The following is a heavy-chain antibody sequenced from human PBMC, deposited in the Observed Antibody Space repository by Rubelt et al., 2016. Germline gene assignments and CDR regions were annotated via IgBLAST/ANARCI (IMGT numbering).Heavy chain of an antibody. CDR2: INHSGST. D-gene: IGHD2-15*01. J-gene: IGHJ5*02. V-gene: IGHV4-59*12. CDR3: ARGRYCSGGSCYLDGWFDP. CDR1: GGSISSYY. Sequence: QVQLQESGPGLVKPSETLSLTCTVSGGSISSYYWSWIRQPPGKGLEWIGEINHSGSTNYNPSLRSVFTISVDTSKNQFSLKLSSVTAADTAVYYCARGRYCSGGSCYLDGWFDPWGQGTLVTVSS.